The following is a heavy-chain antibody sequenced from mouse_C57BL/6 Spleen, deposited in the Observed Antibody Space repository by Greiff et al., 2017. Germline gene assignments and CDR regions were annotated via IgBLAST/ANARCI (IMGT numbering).Heavy chain of an antibody. CDR3: ARSLYYSNYYWYFDV. V-gene: IGHV1-64*01. Sequence: VQLQQPGAELVKPGASVKLSCKASGYTFTSYWMHWVKQRPGQGLEWIGMIHPNSGSTNYNEKFKSKATLTVDKSSSTAYMQLSSLTSEDSAVYYCARSLYYSNYYWYFDVWGTGTTVTVSS. D-gene: IGHD2-5*01. CDR2: IHPNSGST. J-gene: IGHJ1*03. CDR1: GYTFTSYW.